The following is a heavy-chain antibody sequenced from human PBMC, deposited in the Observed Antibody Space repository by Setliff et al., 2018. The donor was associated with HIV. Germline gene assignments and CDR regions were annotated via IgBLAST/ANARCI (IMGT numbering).Heavy chain of an antibody. J-gene: IGHJ5*02. Sequence: GGSLRLSCAASGFTFSDHYMSWFCQAPGKGLEWVSYISGGSTSHMNYADSVKGRFTSSRDNAKNSLYLQINSLRAEDTAVYYCARYKWNNWIFGWFDPWGQGTQVTVSS. V-gene: IGHV3-11*06. CDR3: ARYKWNNWIFGWFDP. D-gene: IGHD1-20*01. CDR1: GFTFSDHY. CDR2: ISGGSTSHM.